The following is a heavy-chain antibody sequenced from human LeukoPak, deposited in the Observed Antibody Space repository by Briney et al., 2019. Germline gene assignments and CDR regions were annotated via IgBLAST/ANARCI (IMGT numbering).Heavy chain of an antibody. V-gene: IGHV3-11*04. J-gene: IGHJ4*02. CDR2: IGSTSKII. CDR3: AREKSGYSYGTLYYFDY. CDR1: GFTFSDYH. Sequence: GGSLRLSCAASGFTFSDYHMNWIRQAPGKGLEWISYIGSTSKIIYYADSVKGRFTISRDNAKNSLVLHMDSLRAEDTAVYYCAREKSGYSYGTLYYFDYWGQGTLVTVSS. D-gene: IGHD5-18*01.